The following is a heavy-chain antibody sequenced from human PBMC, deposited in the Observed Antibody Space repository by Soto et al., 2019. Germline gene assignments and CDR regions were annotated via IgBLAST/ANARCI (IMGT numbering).Heavy chain of an antibody. V-gene: IGHV3-13*01. CDR2: IGVAGDT. CDR3: AKLTAA. J-gene: IGHJ4*02. CDR1: GFIFSSFD. D-gene: IGHD6-13*01. Sequence: EVQLVESGGGLVQPGGSLRLSCAASGFIFSSFDMHWVRQTTGKGLEWVSGIGVAGDTNYSGSVKGRFTVSRDNSKNTVYLQMNSLRDEDTAVYYCAKLTAAWGQGTLVTVSS.